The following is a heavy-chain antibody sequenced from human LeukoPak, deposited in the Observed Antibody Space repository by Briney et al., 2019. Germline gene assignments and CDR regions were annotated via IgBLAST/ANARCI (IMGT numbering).Heavy chain of an antibody. J-gene: IGHJ6*02. V-gene: IGHV3-20*04. D-gene: IGHD3-10*01. CDR1: GFTFDDYG. Sequence: GGSLRPSCVGSGFTFDDYGMNWVRQVPGKGLEWVSGITRYGGRRGYADSVKGRFTISRDNAKNSLYLQMNSLRVEDTALYYCARDLFYATGSQYYGMDVWGQGTTVTASS. CDR2: ITRYGGRR. CDR3: ARDLFYATGSQYYGMDV.